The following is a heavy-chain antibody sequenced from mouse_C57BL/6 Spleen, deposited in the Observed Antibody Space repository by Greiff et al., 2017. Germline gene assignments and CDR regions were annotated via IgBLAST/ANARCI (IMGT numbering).Heavy chain of an antibody. D-gene: IGHD5-1*01. CDR1: GYTFTDYY. CDR2: INPNNGGT. J-gene: IGHJ4*01. V-gene: IGHV1-26*01. CDR3: AKRDEYDYAMDY. Sequence: EVQLQQSGPELVKPGASVKISCKASGYTFTDYYMNWVKQSHGKSLEWIGDINPNNGGTSYNQKFKGKATLTVDKSSSTAYMELRSLTSEDSAVYYCAKRDEYDYAMDYWGQGTSVTVSS.